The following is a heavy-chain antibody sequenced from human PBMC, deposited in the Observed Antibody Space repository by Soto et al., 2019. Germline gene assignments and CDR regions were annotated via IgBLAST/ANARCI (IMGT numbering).Heavy chain of an antibody. Sequence: PSETLSLTCTVSGGSISSYYWSWIRQPPGKELEWIGYIYYSGSTNYNPSLKIRVTISVDASKIQFSLKLSSVTAADTAVYYCARDFFDSSDYTTNWFDPWGQGTLVTVSS. CDR2: IYYSGST. J-gene: IGHJ5*02. D-gene: IGHD3-22*01. V-gene: IGHV4-59*08. CDR3: ARDFFDSSDYTTNWFDP. CDR1: GGSISSYY.